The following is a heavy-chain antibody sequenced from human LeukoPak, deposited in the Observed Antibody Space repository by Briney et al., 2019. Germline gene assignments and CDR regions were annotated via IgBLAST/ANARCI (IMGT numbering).Heavy chain of an antibody. Sequence: GRSLRLSCAASEFTFSNYAMHWVRQAPGKGLEWVAVISYHGSNTYNADSVKGRFTISRDNSKNTLFLQMNSLRADDTAVYFCARELPSRGYFDYWGQGTLVTVSS. V-gene: IGHV3-30*04. CDR2: ISYHGSNT. CDR3: ARELPSRGYFDY. CDR1: EFTFSNYA. J-gene: IGHJ4*02. D-gene: IGHD1-26*01.